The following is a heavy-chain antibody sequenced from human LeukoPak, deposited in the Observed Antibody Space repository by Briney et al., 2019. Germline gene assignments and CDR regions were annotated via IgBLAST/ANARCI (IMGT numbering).Heavy chain of an antibody. CDR2: ISYDGSNK. V-gene: IGHV3-30*18. Sequence: GGSLRLYCAASGFTFSSYGMHWVRQAPGKGLEWVAVISYDGSNKYYADSVKGRFTISRDNSKNTLYLQMNSLRAEDTAVYYCAKEWEKSTSFYGTGVFDFWGQGTMVTVSS. D-gene: IGHD2-2*01. CDR3: AKEWEKSTSFYGTGVFDF. J-gene: IGHJ3*01. CDR1: GFTFSSYG.